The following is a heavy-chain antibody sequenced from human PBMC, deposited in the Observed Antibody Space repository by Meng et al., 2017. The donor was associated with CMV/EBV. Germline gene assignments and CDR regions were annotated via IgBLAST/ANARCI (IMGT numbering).Heavy chain of an antibody. CDR2: ISSSGSTI. Sequence: GGSLRLSCAASGFTFSNAWMNWVRQAPGKGLEWVSYISSSGSTIYYADSVKGRFTISRDNAKNSLYLQMNSLRAEDTAVYYCARERNWNSGVEYYFDYWGQGTLVTVSS. D-gene: IGHD1-7*01. CDR1: GFTFSNAW. CDR3: ARERNWNSGVEYYFDY. V-gene: IGHV3-48*04. J-gene: IGHJ4*02.